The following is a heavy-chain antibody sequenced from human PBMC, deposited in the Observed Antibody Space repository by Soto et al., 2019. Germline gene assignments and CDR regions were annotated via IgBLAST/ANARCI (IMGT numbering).Heavy chain of an antibody. CDR1: GFTFISYA. Sequence: QVQLVESGGGVVQPGRSLRLSCAASGFTFISYAMHWVRRAPGKGLEWMAVMSYDGSNKYNADPVKARFTISRDNSKNTLYLQMNSLRPEDTALYYCARDGGAYWGQGTLVIVSS. V-gene: IGHV3-30-3*01. J-gene: IGHJ4*02. D-gene: IGHD3-16*01. CDR3: ARDGGAY. CDR2: MSYDGSNK.